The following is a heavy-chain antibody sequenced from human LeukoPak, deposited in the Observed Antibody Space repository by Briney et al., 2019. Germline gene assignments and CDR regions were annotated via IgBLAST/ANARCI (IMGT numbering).Heavy chain of an antibody. J-gene: IGHJ4*02. D-gene: IGHD4-11*01. Sequence: ASVKVSCKASGYSFTSYGIGWVRQAPGQGLEWVGWISGFNDDTNYVQKFQGRVTMTTDTSTSTAYMELRSLRSDDTAVYYCARDTYSDYVYDYWGQGTLVTVSS. V-gene: IGHV1-18*04. CDR1: GYSFTSYG. CDR3: ARDTYSDYVYDY. CDR2: ISGFNDDT.